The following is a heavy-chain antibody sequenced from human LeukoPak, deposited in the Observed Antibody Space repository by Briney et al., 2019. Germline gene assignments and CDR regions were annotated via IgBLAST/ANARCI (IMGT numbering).Heavy chain of an antibody. Sequence: SETLSLTCAVYGGSFSGYYWSWIRQPPGQGLEWIGEINHSGSTNYNPSLKSRVTISVDTSKNQFSLKLSSVTAADTAVYYCARRYSNYGADYYYYYMDVWGKGTTVTVSS. CDR2: INHSGST. D-gene: IGHD4-11*01. CDR1: GGSFSGYY. CDR3: ARRYSNYGADYYYYYMDV. V-gene: IGHV4-34*01. J-gene: IGHJ6*03.